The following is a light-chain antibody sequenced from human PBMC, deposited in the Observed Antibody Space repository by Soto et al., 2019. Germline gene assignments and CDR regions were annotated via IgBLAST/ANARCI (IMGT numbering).Light chain of an antibody. CDR2: EVS. J-gene: IGLJ2*01. CDR3: ISYTTTGALV. V-gene: IGLV2-14*01. CDR1: IYDVGAYHY. Sequence: QSVLTQPASVSGSPGQSITISCTGTIYDVGAYHYVSWYQQFPGKAPKLILYEVSNRPSGISNRFSGFRSGSTASLTVSGLQPEDDAHYYCISYTTTGALVFGGGTKVTV.